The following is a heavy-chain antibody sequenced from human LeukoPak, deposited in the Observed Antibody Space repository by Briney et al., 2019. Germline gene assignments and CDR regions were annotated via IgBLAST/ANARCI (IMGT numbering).Heavy chain of an antibody. D-gene: IGHD3-16*02. CDR1: GGSVTSTNW. J-gene: IGHJ4*02. Sequence: PSETLSLTCDVSGGSVTSTNWWTWIRQHPGKGLEWIGYIKYSGSTYYNPSLKSRLTISVDTFKNQFSLKLSSVTAADTAVYYCARASRLGELSLGYWGQGTLVTVSS. CDR2: IKYSGST. CDR3: ARASRLGELSLGY. V-gene: IGHV4-31*11.